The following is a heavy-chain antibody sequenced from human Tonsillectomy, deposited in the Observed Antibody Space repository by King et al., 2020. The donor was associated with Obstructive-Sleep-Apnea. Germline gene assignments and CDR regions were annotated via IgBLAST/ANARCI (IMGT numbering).Heavy chain of an antibody. Sequence: VQLQESGPGLVKPSQTLSLTCTVSGGSISSGDYYWSWIRQPPGKGLEWIGYIYYSGTTYYNPSLKSRFTMSVDTSKNQFSLKLNSVTAADTAVYYCVSLTEEEAIIDYWGQGTLVTVSS. CDR2: IYYSGTT. CDR3: VSLTEEEAIIDY. V-gene: IGHV4-30-4*01. CDR1: GGSISSGDYY. J-gene: IGHJ4*02. D-gene: IGHD7-27*01.